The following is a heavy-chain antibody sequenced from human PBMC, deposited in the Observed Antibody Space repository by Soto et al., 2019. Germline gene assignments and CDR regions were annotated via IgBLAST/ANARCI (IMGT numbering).Heavy chain of an antibody. CDR1: GYTFTSYG. J-gene: IGHJ4*02. V-gene: IGHV1-18*01. CDR2: ISAYNGNT. Sequence: ASVKVSCKASGYTFTSYGISWVRQAPGQGLEWMGWISAYNGNTNYAQKLQGRVTMTTDTSTSTAYMELRSLRSEDTAVYYCASRYCSGGSCYSYFDYWGQGTLVTVSS. D-gene: IGHD2-15*01. CDR3: ASRYCSGGSCYSYFDY.